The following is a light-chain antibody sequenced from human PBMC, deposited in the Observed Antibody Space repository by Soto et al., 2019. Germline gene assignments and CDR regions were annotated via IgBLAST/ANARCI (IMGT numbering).Light chain of an antibody. J-gene: IGKJ1*01. V-gene: IGKV3-20*01. Sequence: EIVLTQSPGTLSLSPGERATLSLSASQSVSSSYLAWYQQKPGQAPRLLIYGASSMATGIPDRFSGSGSGTDFTLTISRLEPEDVAVYYCQQDGSSPLTFGQGTKVEIK. CDR1: QSVSSSY. CDR3: QQDGSSPLT. CDR2: GAS.